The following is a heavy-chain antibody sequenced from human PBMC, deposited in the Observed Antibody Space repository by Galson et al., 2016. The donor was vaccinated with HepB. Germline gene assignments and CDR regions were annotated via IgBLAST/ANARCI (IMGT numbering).Heavy chain of an antibody. CDR3: ARGEDPIAYFDDGRRDLDY. D-gene: IGHD3-22*01. CDR2: ITGGNGNT. Sequence: SVKVSCNASGYSFTRYLTHWVRQAPGQRLEWLGCITGGNGNTMYSPKVQGRITITRDTLAPTAYLELSSLRLEDTAVYYCARGEDPIAYFDDGRRDLDYWGQGTLVTVSS. CDR1: GYSFTRYL. J-gene: IGHJ4*02. V-gene: IGHV1-3*01.